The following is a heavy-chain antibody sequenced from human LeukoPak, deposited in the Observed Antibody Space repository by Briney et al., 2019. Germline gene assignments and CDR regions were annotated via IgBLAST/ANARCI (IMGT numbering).Heavy chain of an antibody. CDR2: INPNSGGT. V-gene: IGHV1-2*02. J-gene: IGHJ4*02. CDR3: ARGDCSSTSCYSVY. Sequence: ASVKVSCKGSGYTFTSYGISWVRQAPGQGLEWMGWINPNSGGTNYAQKFQGRVTMTRDTSISIAYMELSRLRSDDTAVYYCARGDCSSTSCYSVYWGQGTLVTVSS. CDR1: GYTFTSYG. D-gene: IGHD2-2*02.